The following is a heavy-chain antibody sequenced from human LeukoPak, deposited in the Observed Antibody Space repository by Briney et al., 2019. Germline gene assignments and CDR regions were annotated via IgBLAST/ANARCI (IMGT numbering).Heavy chain of an antibody. Sequence: GATVKVSCKASGGTFSSYAISWVRQAPGQGLEWMGRIIPILGIANYAQKFQGRVTITADKSTSTAYMELSSLRSEDTAVYYCARDLPFPGIAVAGGGYWGQGTLVTVSS. CDR3: ARDLPFPGIAVAGGGY. V-gene: IGHV1-69*04. CDR2: IIPILGIA. D-gene: IGHD6-19*01. CDR1: GGTFSSYA. J-gene: IGHJ4*02.